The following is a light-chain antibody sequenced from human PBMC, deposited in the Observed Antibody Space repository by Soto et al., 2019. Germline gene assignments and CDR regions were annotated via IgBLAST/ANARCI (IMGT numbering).Light chain of an antibody. V-gene: IGKV3-20*01. Sequence: EIVLTQSPGTLSLSPGERATLSCRASQSVSSNYLAWYQQKSGQAPRLLIYGISSRATGIPDRFSGSGSGTDFTLTISRLEREDFAVYYCQQYGTARTFGQGTKVEIK. CDR3: QQYGTART. CDR2: GIS. J-gene: IGKJ1*01. CDR1: QSVSSNY.